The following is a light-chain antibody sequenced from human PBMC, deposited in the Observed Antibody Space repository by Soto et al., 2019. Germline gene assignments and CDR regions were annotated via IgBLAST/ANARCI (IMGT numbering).Light chain of an antibody. CDR3: QKHESYPRT. CDR2: TAS. CDR1: QSINTW. V-gene: IGKV1-5*03. Sequence: DIQMTKSPSTLYASVGDRVTITCRASQSINTWLALYQQKPGKAPRLLIYTASSLESGVPSRFSGSGSGTEFTLTISCLQPDDFVTYYCQKHESYPRTYGQGTKVENK. J-gene: IGKJ1*01.